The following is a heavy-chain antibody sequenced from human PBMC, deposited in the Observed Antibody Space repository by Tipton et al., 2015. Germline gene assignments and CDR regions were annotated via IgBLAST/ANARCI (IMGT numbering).Heavy chain of an antibody. J-gene: IGHJ4*02. Sequence: TLSLTCTVSADSISNYYWSWIRQPPGKGLEWIGYMYHSGSAFYNPSLKSRVSISVDTSKNQFSLNLNSVTAADTAVYYCARAGIADYYDGSGFTYYFDYWGQGTLVTVSS. CDR3: ARAGIADYYDGSGFTYYFDY. D-gene: IGHD3-22*01. V-gene: IGHV4-59*06. CDR1: ADSISNYY. CDR2: MYHSGSA.